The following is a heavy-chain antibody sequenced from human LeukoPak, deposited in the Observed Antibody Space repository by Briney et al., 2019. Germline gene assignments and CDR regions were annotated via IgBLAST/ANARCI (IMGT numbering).Heavy chain of an antibody. Sequence: GGSLRLSCAASGFTFSNCWMHWVRQVPGKGLEWVSRIESDGSRTRYADSVKGRFTISRDNAKNTLDLQMNSLRAEDTAVYYCARDTYYYNSSAFYHYYYGMDVWGQGTTVTVSS. CDR3: ARDTYYYNSSAFYHYYYGMDV. D-gene: IGHD3-22*01. J-gene: IGHJ6*02. V-gene: IGHV3-74*01. CDR1: GFTFSNCW. CDR2: IESDGSRT.